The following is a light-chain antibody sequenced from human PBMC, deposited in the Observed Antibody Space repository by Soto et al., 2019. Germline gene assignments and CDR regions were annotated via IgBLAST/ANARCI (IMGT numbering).Light chain of an antibody. CDR3: RAWDDTLNGWV. J-gene: IGLJ3*02. V-gene: IGLV1-44*01. Sequence: QSVLTQPPSASGTPGQTVTISCSGGTYKIGSNTINWYQHLPGMAPKLLIYSNNQRPSGVPDRFSGSKSGTSASLAISRLQSEDEADFYCRAWDDTLNGWVFGGGTKLTVL. CDR1: TYKIGSNT. CDR2: SNN.